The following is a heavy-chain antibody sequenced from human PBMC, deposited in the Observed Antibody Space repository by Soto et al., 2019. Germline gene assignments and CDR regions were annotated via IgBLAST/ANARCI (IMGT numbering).Heavy chain of an antibody. J-gene: IGHJ5*02. CDR3: ARDQEYSTSGLYWFDL. V-gene: IGHV1-18*04. D-gene: IGHD6-6*01. CDR2: ISAYNGDT. CDR1: CYTFTSFG. Sequence: SVKVSFKASCYTFTSFGITWVRQAPGQDLEWMGWISAYNGDTNYAPRLQGRVTMTTDTSTTTVYMELKNLKSDDTAVYYCARDQEYSTSGLYWFDLWGQGTLVTVSS.